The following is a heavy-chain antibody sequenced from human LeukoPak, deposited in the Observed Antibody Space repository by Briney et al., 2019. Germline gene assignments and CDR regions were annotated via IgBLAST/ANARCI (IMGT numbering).Heavy chain of an antibody. J-gene: IGHJ3*02. CDR2: INPDSGGT. D-gene: IGHD1-26*01. CDR1: GYTFTSYD. CDR3: ARDLQSGGFDAFDI. V-gene: IGHV1-2*02. Sequence: GASVKVSCKAAGYTFTSYDINWVRQATGQGLEWMGWINPDSGGTNYAQRFQGRVTMTRDTSISTAYMELSRLRSDDTAMYYCARDLQSGGFDAFDIWGQGTMVTVSS.